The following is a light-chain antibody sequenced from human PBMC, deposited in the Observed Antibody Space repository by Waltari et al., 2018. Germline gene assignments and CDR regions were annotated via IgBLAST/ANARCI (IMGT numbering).Light chain of an antibody. Sequence: DIQMTQSPSTLSASVVDRVTITSRASQSVNTWLAWYQQKPGKAPKLLIYQASVLQSGVPPRFSGSGIGTDFTLTINSLQPDDFATYYCQQYNIYSGTFGQGTTV. CDR1: QSVNTW. J-gene: IGKJ1*01. CDR3: QQYNIYSGT. CDR2: QAS. V-gene: IGKV1-5*03.